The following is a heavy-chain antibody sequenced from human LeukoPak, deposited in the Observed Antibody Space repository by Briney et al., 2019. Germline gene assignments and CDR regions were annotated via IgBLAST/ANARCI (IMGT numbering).Heavy chain of an antibody. CDR3: ASGYCSSTSCYGYYYYYYMDV. CDR2: IIPIFGTA. V-gene: IGHV1-69*05. D-gene: IGHD2-2*01. Sequence: GASVKVSCKASGGTFSSYAIGWVRQAPGQGLEWMGGIIPIFGTANYAQKFQGRVTITTDESTSTAYMELSSLRSEDTAVYYCASGYCSSTSCYGYYYYYYMDVWGKGTTVTVSS. CDR1: GGTFSSYA. J-gene: IGHJ6*03.